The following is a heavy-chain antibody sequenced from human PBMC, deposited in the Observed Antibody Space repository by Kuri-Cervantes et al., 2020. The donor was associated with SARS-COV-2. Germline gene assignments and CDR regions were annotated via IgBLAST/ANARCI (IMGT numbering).Heavy chain of an antibody. V-gene: IGHV3-30-3*01. Sequence: GGSLRLSCAASGFTFSSYAMHWVRQAPGKGLEWVAVISYDGSNKYYADSVKGRFTISRDNSKNTLYLQMNSLRAEDTAVYYCARDNQDSSWISGFSDYYYYYYMDVWGKGTTVTVSS. D-gene: IGHD6-6*01. J-gene: IGHJ6*03. CDR2: ISYDGSNK. CDR1: GFTFSSYA. CDR3: ARDNQDSSWISGFSDYYYYYYMDV.